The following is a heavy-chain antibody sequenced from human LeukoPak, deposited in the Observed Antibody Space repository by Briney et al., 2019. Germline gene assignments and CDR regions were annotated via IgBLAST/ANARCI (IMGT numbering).Heavy chain of an antibody. D-gene: IGHD2-15*01. J-gene: IGHJ4*02. CDR2: IIPMSGTA. Sequence: SVKVSCKASGGAFNTDAISWVRQAPGQGLEWMGRIIPMSGTANYAQKFQGRVTITTDESTSTAYMELSSLRSDDTAVFYCARAQYCSRGNCYDLDYWGQGTLVTVSS. CDR1: GGAFNTDA. V-gene: IGHV1-69*05. CDR3: ARAQYCSRGNCYDLDY.